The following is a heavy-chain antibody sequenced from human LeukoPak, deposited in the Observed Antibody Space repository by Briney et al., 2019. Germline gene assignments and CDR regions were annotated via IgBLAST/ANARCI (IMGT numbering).Heavy chain of an antibody. CDR3: ARDLELGIVATIGVLDY. CDR2: IWYDGSNK. D-gene: IGHD5-12*01. J-gene: IGHJ4*02. CDR1: GFTFSSYG. V-gene: IGHV3-33*01. Sequence: GGSLRLSCAASGFTFSSYGMHWVRQAPGKGLEWVAVIWYDGSNKYYADSVKGRFTISRDNSKNTLYLQMNSLRAEDTAVYYCARDLELGIVATIGVLDYWGQGTLVTVSS.